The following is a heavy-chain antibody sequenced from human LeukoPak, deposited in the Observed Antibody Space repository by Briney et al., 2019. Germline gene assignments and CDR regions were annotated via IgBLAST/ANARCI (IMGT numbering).Heavy chain of an antibody. J-gene: IGHJ4*02. D-gene: IGHD6-19*01. CDR2: ISGSGGNT. V-gene: IGHV3-23*01. CDR1: GFTFTNSA. Sequence: GGSLRLSCAASGFTFTNSAMTWVRQAPGKGLEWVSTISGSGGNTYYAESVKGRFTISRDNSENTLDLQMNSLRAQDTAVYYCVKSLAEPGSPDFWGQGTLVTVSS. CDR3: VKSLAEPGSPDF.